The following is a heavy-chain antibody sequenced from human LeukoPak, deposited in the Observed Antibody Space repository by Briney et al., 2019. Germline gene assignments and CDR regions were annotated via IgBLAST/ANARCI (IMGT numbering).Heavy chain of an antibody. CDR3: ANYYGSGSFRNWFDP. Sequence: PGGSLRLSCAASGFTFSDYYMSWIRQAPGKGPEWVSFISSSGSYIHYADSVKGRFTISRDNAENSLYLQMNSLRAEDTAVYYCANYYGSGSFRNWFDPWGQGTLVTVSS. J-gene: IGHJ5*02. CDR1: GFTFSDYY. V-gene: IGHV3-11*01. CDR2: ISSSGSYI. D-gene: IGHD3-10*01.